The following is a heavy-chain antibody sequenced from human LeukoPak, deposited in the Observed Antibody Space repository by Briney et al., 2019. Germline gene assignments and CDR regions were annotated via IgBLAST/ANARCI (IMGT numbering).Heavy chain of an antibody. CDR1: GGSISSGGYY. V-gene: IGHV4-31*03. CDR2: IYYSGST. CDR3: ARVLAFDWLQIDY. D-gene: IGHD3-9*01. J-gene: IGHJ4*02. Sequence: SSETLSLTCTVSGGSISSGGYYWSWIRQHPGRGPEWIGYIYYSGSTYYNPSLKSRVTISVDTSKNQFSLKLSSVTAADTAVYYCARVLAFDWLQIDYWGQGTLVTVSS.